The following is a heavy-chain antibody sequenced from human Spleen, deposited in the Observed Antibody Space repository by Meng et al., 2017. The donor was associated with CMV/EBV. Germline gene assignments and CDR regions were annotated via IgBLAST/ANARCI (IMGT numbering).Heavy chain of an antibody. V-gene: IGHV1-2*02. CDR2: VNPTRGAT. CDR1: YRFSGFY. Sequence: YRFSGFYIHGVRQAPGQGLEWMGWVNPTRGATKYAQKFQGRVAMTRDTSISTAYMELGRLTSDDTAVYYCARDPRMYDDPPDNWFDPWGQGTLVTVSS. J-gene: IGHJ5*02. D-gene: IGHD3-16*01. CDR3: ARDPRMYDDPPDNWFDP.